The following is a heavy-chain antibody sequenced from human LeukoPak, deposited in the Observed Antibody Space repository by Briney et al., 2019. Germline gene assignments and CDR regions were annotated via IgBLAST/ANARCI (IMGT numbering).Heavy chain of an antibody. D-gene: IGHD3-3*01. CDR3: ARSEVDTIFGVIHPLDY. CDR1: GGTFSNYA. CDR2: ISANNGNT. J-gene: IGHJ4*02. Sequence: ASVKVSCKASGGTFSNYAISWVRQAPGQGLEWMGWISANNGNTNFAQELQGRVTMTTDTSTSTAYMELRSLRSDDTAVYYCARSEVDTIFGVIHPLDYWGQGTLVTVSS. V-gene: IGHV1-18*01.